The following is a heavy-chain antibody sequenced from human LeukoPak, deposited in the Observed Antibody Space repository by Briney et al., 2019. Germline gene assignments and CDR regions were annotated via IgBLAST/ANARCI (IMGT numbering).Heavy chain of an antibody. V-gene: IGHV4-30-4*08. CDR3: ARAPGPPLIVVVRRNLVSYAFDI. CDR2: IYYSGST. D-gene: IGHD3-22*01. J-gene: IGHJ3*02. Sequence: SQTLSLTCTVSGGSISSGDYYWSWIRQPPGKGLEWIGYIYYSGSTYYNPSLKSRVTISVDTSKNQFSLKLSSVTAADTAVYYCARAPGPPLIVVVRRNLVSYAFDIWGQGTMVTVSS. CDR1: GGSISSGDYY.